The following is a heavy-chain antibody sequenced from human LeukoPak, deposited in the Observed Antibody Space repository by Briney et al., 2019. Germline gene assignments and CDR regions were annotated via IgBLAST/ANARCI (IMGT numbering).Heavy chain of an antibody. CDR3: TTKVIRGSSGDDFDD. V-gene: IGHV3-53*04. J-gene: IGHJ4*02. CDR1: GFTVSSNY. D-gene: IGHD5-12*01. CDR2: IYSGGST. Sequence: GGSLRLSCAASGFTVSSNYMSWVRQAPGKGLEWVSVIYSGGSTYYADSVKGRFTISRHNSKNTLYLQMNSLRAEDTAVYYCTTKVIRGSSGDDFDDWGQGTLVAVSS.